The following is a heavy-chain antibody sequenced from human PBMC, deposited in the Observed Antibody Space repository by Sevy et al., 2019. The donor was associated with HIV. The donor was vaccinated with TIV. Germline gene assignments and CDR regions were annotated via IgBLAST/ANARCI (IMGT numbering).Heavy chain of an antibody. D-gene: IGHD6-6*01. CDR1: GFTFTTYW. V-gene: IGHV3-7*03. Sequence: GESLKISCAASGFTFTTYWMTCVRQAPGKALEWVANINQDGCKINDVDSVKGRFIISRDNAKKSLYVQMNSLRADDTAVYYCARVGIFEKSESQYRFMDYWGQGTLVTVSS. CDR3: ARVGIFEKSESQYRFMDY. CDR2: INQDGCKI. J-gene: IGHJ4*02.